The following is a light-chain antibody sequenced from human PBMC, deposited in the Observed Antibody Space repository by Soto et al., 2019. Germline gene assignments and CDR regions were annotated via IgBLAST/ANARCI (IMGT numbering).Light chain of an antibody. CDR3: SSYAGSNNWV. Sequence: QSALTQPPSASGSPGQSVTISCTGTSSDVGGYNYVSWYQQHPGKAPKLMIYEVSKRPPGVPDRFSGSKSGNTASLTVSGLQAEDEADYYCSSYAGSNNWVFGGGTQLTVL. CDR2: EVS. J-gene: IGLJ3*02. V-gene: IGLV2-8*01. CDR1: SSDVGGYNY.